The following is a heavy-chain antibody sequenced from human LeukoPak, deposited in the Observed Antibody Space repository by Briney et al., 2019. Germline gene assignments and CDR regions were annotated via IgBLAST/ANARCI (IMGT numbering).Heavy chain of an antibody. CDR1: GFTFSSYA. Sequence: PGESLRLSCAASGFTFSSYAMSWVRQAPGKGLEWVSAISGSGGSTYYADSVKGRFTISRDNSKNTLYLQMNSLRAEDTAVYYCAKSSWYSPYYFDYWGQGTLVTVSS. D-gene: IGHD2-15*01. J-gene: IGHJ4*02. V-gene: IGHV3-23*01. CDR3: AKSSWYSPYYFDY. CDR2: ISGSGGST.